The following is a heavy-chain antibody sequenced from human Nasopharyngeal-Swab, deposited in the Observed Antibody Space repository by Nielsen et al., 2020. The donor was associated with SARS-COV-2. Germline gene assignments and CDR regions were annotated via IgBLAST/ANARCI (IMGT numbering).Heavy chain of an antibody. D-gene: IGHD3-22*01. CDR2: ISSSSSYI. CDR3: ARDYYDSSGSFDY. Sequence: GGSLRLSCAASGFTFSSYSMNWVRQAPGKGLEWVSSISSSSSYIYYADSVKGRFTISRDDAKNSLYLQMNSLRAEDTAVYYCARDYYDSSGSFDYWGQGTLVTVSS. V-gene: IGHV3-21*01. CDR1: GFTFSSYS. J-gene: IGHJ4*02.